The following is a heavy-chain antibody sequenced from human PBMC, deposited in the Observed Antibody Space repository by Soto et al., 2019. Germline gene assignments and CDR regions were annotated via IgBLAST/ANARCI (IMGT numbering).Heavy chain of an antibody. V-gene: IGHV1-18*01. J-gene: IGHJ4*02. CDR2: NTADNGNT. D-gene: IGHD2-21*01. CDR1: GYTFPNFN. CDR3: ASLTSAVTAAGWWWTFDN. Sequence: QVPLVQSGAEMKKPGASVRVSCKASGYTFPNFNITWVRQAPGQGPEWMGWNTADNGNTNYAQKLQGRFTMSTDTSTTTACMELRSLRADDTAVYYCASLTSAVTAAGWWWTFDNSGQGTRITVSS.